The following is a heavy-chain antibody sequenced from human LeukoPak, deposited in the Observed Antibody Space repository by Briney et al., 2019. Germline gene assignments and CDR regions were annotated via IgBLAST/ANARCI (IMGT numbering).Heavy chain of an antibody. V-gene: IGHV3-23*01. D-gene: IGHD5-12*01. Sequence: GGSLRLSCAASGFTFSSYAMSWVRQAPGKGLEWVSTIGGSGGSTYYADSVKGRFTISRDNSKNTLYLQMNSLRAEDTAVYYCAKDWRYSGYDSYFDYWGQGTLVTVSS. J-gene: IGHJ4*01. CDR2: IGGSGGST. CDR3: AKDWRYSGYDSYFDY. CDR1: GFTFSSYA.